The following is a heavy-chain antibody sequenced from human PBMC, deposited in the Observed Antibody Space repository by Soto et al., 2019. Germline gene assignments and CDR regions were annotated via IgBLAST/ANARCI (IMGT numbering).Heavy chain of an antibody. D-gene: IGHD6-13*01. Sequence: QITLKESGPTLVKPTQTLTLTCTFSGFSLSTSGVGVGWIRQPPGKALEWLALIYWDDDKRYSPSLKSRLTNTRXTSKNQVVLTMTNMDPVDTATYYCAHGIGGIATRNWGQGTTVTVSS. CDR2: IYWDDDK. CDR3: AHGIGGIATRN. J-gene: IGHJ6*02. CDR1: GFSLSTSGVG. V-gene: IGHV2-5*02.